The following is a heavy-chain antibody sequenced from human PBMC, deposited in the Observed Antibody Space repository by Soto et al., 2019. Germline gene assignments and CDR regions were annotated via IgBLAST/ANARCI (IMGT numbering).Heavy chain of an antibody. J-gene: IGHJ5*02. CDR3: ARARRGVIHRGHNWFDP. V-gene: IGHV4-30-2*01. CDR1: GGSISSGGYS. D-gene: IGHD3-10*01. CDR2: NYHSGRT. Sequence: QLQLQESGSGLVKPSQTLSLTCAVSGGSISSGGYSWSWIRQPPGKGLEWIGYNYHSGRTYYNPSLKSRVTISVDRSKNQFSLKLSSVTAADTAVYYCARARRGVIHRGHNWFDPWGQGTLVTVSS.